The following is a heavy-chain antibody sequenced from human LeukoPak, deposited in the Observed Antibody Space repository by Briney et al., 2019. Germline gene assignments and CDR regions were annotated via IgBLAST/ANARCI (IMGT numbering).Heavy chain of an antibody. CDR1: GFTFSSYA. J-gene: IGHJ4*02. D-gene: IGHD3-10*01. V-gene: IGHV3-30*04. CDR2: ISYDGSNK. Sequence: GRSLRLSCAAPGFTFSSYAMHWVRQAPGKGLEWVAVISYDGSNKYYADSVKGRFTISRDNSKNTLYLQMNSLRAEDTAVYYCAREGYYGSTYFDYWGQGTLVTVSS. CDR3: AREGYYGSTYFDY.